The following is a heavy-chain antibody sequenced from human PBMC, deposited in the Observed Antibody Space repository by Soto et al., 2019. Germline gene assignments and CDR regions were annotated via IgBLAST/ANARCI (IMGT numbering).Heavy chain of an antibody. CDR1: GFTFSSYA. J-gene: IGHJ6*02. D-gene: IGHD6-6*01. V-gene: IGHV3-23*01. CDR3: AKVDSSSSGRIYYYYGMDV. CDR2: ISGSGGST. Sequence: EVQLLESGGGLVQPGGSLRLSCAASGFTFSSYAMSWVRQAPGKGLEWVSAISGSGGSTYYADSVKGRFTISRDNSKNTLYLQMNSLRAEDTAVYYCAKVDSSSSGRIYYYYGMDVWGQGTTVTVSS.